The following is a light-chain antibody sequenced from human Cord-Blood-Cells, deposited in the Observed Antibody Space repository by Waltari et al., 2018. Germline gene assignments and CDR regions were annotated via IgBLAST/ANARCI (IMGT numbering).Light chain of an antibody. CDR2: CAS. Sequence: EIVMTQSPATLSVSPGERDTLSCRASQSVSSNLAWYQQKPGQAPRLLIYCASTRATGIPARFSGSGSGTEFTLTISSLQSEDFAVYYCQQYNNWPLSFGQGTKLEIK. J-gene: IGKJ2*03. V-gene: IGKV3-15*01. CDR1: QSVSSN. CDR3: QQYNNWPLS.